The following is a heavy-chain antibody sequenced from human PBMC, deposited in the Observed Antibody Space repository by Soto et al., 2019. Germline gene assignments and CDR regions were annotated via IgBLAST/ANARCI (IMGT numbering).Heavy chain of an antibody. Sequence: QVQLVESGGGVVQPGRSLRLSCAASGFTFSSYGMHWVRQAPGKGLEWVAVISYDGSNKYYADSVKGRFTISRDNSKNTLYLQMNSLRAEDTAVYYCAREISYYYGMDVWGQGPTVTVSS. CDR2: ISYDGSNK. J-gene: IGHJ6*02. V-gene: IGHV3-30*03. CDR1: GFTFSSYG. CDR3: AREISYYYGMDV.